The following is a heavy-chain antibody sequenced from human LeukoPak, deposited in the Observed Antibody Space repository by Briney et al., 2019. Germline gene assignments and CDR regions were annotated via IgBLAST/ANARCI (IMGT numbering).Heavy chain of an antibody. CDR3: AAGDSSSYYYYGMDV. J-gene: IGHJ6*02. CDR2: ISWNSGSI. V-gene: IGHV3-9*01. Sequence: GGSLRLSCAASGFTFDDYAMHWVRQAPGKGLEWVSGISWNSGSIGYADSVKGRFTISRDNAKNSLYLQMNSLRAEDTALYYCAAGDSSSYYYYGMDVWGQGTTVTVSS. D-gene: IGHD6-6*01. CDR1: GFTFDDYA.